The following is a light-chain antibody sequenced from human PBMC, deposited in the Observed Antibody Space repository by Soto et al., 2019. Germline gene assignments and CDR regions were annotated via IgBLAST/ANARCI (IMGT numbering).Light chain of an antibody. V-gene: IGLV1-47*02. CDR2: SNS. Sequence: QSVLTQPPSASGTPGQRGTISCSGNNSNIGNNYVYWYQQLPGTAPKLLIYSNSQRPSGVPDRFSGSKSGTSASLAISGLRSEDEADYYCSSYAGSSNVFGTGTKLTVL. CDR1: NSNIGNNY. J-gene: IGLJ1*01. CDR3: SSYAGSSNV.